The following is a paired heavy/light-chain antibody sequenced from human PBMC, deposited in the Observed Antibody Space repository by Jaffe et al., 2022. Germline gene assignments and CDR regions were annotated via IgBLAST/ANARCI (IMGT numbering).Heavy chain of an antibody. D-gene: IGHD5-12*01. J-gene: IGHJ4*02. CDR1: GYNFTGYY. CDR2: INPNGGGT. V-gene: IGHV1-2*05. Sequence: QVQLVQSGPEVKKPGASVKVSCKASGYNFTGYYIHWVRQAPGQGLEWMGRINPNGGGTNYAQKFQGRVTMTRDTSISTAYMELNRLRSDDTVVYYCARGTPVATILDYWGQGTLITASS. CDR3: ARGTPVATILDY.
Light chain of an antibody. Sequence: DIQMTQSPSSLSASVGDRVTITCQASQDISNFLNWYQQKPGRAPKLLIYDASDLETGVPSRFSGGGSGTDFTFTISSLQPEDVATYYCQHYDNLPPLTFGGGTKVVIE. J-gene: IGKJ4*01. CDR3: QHYDNLPPLT. CDR1: QDISNF. V-gene: IGKV1-33*01. CDR2: DAS.